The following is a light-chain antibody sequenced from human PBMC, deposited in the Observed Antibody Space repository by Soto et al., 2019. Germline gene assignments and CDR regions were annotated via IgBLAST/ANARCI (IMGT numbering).Light chain of an antibody. V-gene: IGLV2-11*01. J-gene: IGLJ2*01. CDR2: DVS. CDR3: CSYANTYTL. Sequence: QSALTQPRSVSGSPGQSVTISCTGASSDVGGYDYVSWYQQHPGKAPKLMLYDVSRRPSGVPDRFSGSKSGNTASLAISGLQSEDEADYYCCSYANTYTLFGGGTKLTVL. CDR1: SSDVGGYDY.